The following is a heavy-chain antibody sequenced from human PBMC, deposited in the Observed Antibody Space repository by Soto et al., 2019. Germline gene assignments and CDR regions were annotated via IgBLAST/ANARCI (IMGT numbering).Heavy chain of an antibody. CDR2: TYYRSRWFN. J-gene: IGHJ4*02. V-gene: IGHV6-1*01. D-gene: IGHD6-13*01. Sequence: SQTLSLTCAISGDSVSSNDATWDWIRQSPSRGLEWLGRTYYRSRWFNDYAVSVQGRITISPDTSNNQFSLQLISVTPDDAAVYYRERLIGNSWLDYWGQGNLVTVSS. CDR3: ERLIGNSWLDY. CDR1: GDSVSSNDAT.